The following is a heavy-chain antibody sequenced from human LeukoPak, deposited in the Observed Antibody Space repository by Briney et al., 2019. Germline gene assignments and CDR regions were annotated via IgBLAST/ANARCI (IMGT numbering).Heavy chain of an antibody. D-gene: IGHD1-7*01. V-gene: IGHV1-18*01. CDR1: GYTFTSYD. Sequence: ASVKVSCKASGYTFTSYDINWVRQAPGQGLEWMGWISAYNGNTNYAQKLQGRVTMTTDTSTSTAYMELRSLRSDDTAVYYCARDEGWNYELYYFDYWGQGTLVTVSS. CDR3: ARDEGWNYELYYFDY. J-gene: IGHJ4*02. CDR2: ISAYNGNT.